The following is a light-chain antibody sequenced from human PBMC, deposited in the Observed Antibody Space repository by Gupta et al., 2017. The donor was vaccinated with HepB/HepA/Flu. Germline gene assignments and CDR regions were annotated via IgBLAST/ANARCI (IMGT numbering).Light chain of an antibody. CDR3: QQYDSYSRT. V-gene: IGKV1-5*03. Sequence: DIQMTQSRSTLSASVGDRVTITCRASQSISRWVAWYQQKPGKAPKLLIYKASSLESGVPSRFSGSGSGTEFTLTISSLQPDDFATYYCQQYDSYSRTFGQGTKVEIK. J-gene: IGKJ1*01. CDR1: QSISRW. CDR2: KAS.